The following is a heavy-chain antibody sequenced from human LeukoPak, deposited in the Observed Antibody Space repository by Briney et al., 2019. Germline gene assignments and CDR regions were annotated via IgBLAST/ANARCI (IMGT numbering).Heavy chain of an antibody. Sequence: SETLSLTCTVSGGSISSYYWRWIRQPPGKGLEWIGYIYNSGNTNYNPSLESRVTIPVDTSSNRFSLTLHSVTAADTAVYYCARHGYASGSGYFDYWGQGTLVTVSS. CDR1: GGSISSYY. V-gene: IGHV4-59*08. CDR3: ARHGYASGSGYFDY. J-gene: IGHJ4*02. CDR2: IYNSGNT. D-gene: IGHD3-10*01.